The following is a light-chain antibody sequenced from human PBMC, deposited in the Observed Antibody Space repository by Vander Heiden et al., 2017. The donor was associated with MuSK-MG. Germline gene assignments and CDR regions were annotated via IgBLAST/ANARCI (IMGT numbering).Light chain of an antibody. V-gene: IGKV1-5*03. CDR2: KAS. CDR1: QSISSW. J-gene: IGKJ5*01. Sequence: DIQMTQSPSTLSASVGDRVTITCRASQSISSWLAWYQQKPGTAPKLLIYKASNLESGVPSRFSGSGSGTEFTLTISSLQPDDLATYYCQQDNSYSITFGQGTPLEIK. CDR3: QQDNSYSIT.